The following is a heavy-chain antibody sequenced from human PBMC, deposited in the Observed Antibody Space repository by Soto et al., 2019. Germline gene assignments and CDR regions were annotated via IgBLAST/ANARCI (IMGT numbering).Heavy chain of an antibody. J-gene: IGHJ6*03. V-gene: IGHV2-5*02. Sequence: SSPTLVNPTQTLTLTCTFSGFSLSTSGVGVGWIRQPPGKALEWLALLYWDDDKRYSPSLKSRLTITKDTSKSQVVLTMTNMDPVDTATYYCAHIPSPDYYYSYMDVWGKGTAVTVSS. CDR1: GFSLSTSGVG. CDR2: LYWDDDK. CDR3: AHIPSPDYYYSYMDV.